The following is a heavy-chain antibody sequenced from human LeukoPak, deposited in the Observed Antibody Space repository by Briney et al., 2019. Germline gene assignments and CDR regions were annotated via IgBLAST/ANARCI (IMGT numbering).Heavy chain of an antibody. Sequence: ASVKVSCKASGYTFTSYYMHWVRQAPGQGLERMGVINTSGGSTSYAQKFQGRVTMTGDTSTSTVYMELSSLRSEDTAVYYCARVAMIVVVPAVPYGMDVWGQGTTVTVSS. CDR2: INTSGGST. V-gene: IGHV1-46*01. CDR3: ARVAMIVVVPAVPYGMDV. D-gene: IGHD2-2*01. J-gene: IGHJ6*02. CDR1: GYTFTSYY.